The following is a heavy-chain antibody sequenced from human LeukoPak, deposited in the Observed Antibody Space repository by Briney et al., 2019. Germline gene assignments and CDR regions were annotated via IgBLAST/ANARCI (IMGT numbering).Heavy chain of an antibody. CDR3: AKVRNDILTGTYYFDY. J-gene: IGHJ4*02. Sequence: GGSLRLSCAASGFTFSSYSMNWVRQAPGKGLEWVSYISSSSSTIYYADSVKGRFTISRDNSKNTLYLQMNSLRAEDTAVYYCAKVRNDILTGTYYFDYWGQGTLVTVSS. CDR1: GFTFSSYS. V-gene: IGHV3-48*01. CDR2: ISSSSSTI. D-gene: IGHD3-9*01.